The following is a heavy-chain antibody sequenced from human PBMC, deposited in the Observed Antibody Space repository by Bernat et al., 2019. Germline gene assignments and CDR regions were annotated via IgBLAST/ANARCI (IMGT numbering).Heavy chain of an antibody. CDR3: ANYYDILTGYVPPYYFDY. J-gene: IGHJ4*02. V-gene: IGHV3-23*01. Sequence: EVQLLESGGGLVQPGGSLRLSCAASGFTFSSYAMSWVRQAPGKGLEWVSAISCSGGSTYYADSVKGRFTISRDNSKNTLYLQMNSLRAEETAVYYCANYYDILTGYVPPYYFDYWSQGTLVTVSS. D-gene: IGHD3-9*01. CDR1: GFTFSSYA. CDR2: ISCSGGST.